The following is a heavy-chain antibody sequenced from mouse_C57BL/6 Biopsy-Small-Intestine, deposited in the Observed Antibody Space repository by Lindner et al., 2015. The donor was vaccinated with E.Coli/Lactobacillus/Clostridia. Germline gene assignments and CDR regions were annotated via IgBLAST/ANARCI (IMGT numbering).Heavy chain of an antibody. CDR2: ISDGGSYT. CDR3: ARDFYSNYENYFDY. V-gene: IGHV5-4*01. J-gene: IGHJ2*01. Sequence: VQLQESGGGLVKPGGSLKLSCAASGFTFSSYAMSWVRQTPEKRLGWVATISDGGSYTYYPDNVKGRFTISRDNAKNNLYLQMSHLKSEDTAMYYCARDFYSNYENYFDYWGQGTTLTVSS. D-gene: IGHD2-5*01. CDR1: GFTFSSYA.